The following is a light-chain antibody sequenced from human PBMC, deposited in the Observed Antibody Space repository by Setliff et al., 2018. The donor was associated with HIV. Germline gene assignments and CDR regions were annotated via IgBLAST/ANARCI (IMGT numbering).Light chain of an antibody. CDR1: SFNIGSNY. V-gene: IGLV1-47*01. CDR3: ATWDDSLSGWV. J-gene: IGLJ3*02. Sequence: QSALAQPPSASGTPGQRVTISCSGSSFNIGSNYVYWYQHLPGTAPKLLIYRNDQRPSGVPDRFSGSKSGTSASLAISGLRSVDEADYYCATWDDSLSGWVFGGGTKVTVL. CDR2: RND.